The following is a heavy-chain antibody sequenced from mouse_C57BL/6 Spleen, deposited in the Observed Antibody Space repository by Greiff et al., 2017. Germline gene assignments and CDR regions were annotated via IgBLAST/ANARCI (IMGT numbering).Heavy chain of an antibody. Sequence: VQLQQSGAELARPGASVKLSCKASGYTFTSYGISWVKQRTGQGLEWIGEIYPRSGNTNYNEKFKGKATLTADKSSSTAYMELRSLTSEDSAVYFCASSFITTVVATWYFDYWGQGTTLTVSS. CDR1: GYTFTSYG. D-gene: IGHD1-1*01. V-gene: IGHV1-81*01. CDR3: ASSFITTVVATWYFDY. CDR2: IYPRSGNT. J-gene: IGHJ2*01.